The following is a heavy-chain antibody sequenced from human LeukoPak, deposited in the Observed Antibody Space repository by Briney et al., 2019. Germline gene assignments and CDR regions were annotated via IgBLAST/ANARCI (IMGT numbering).Heavy chain of an antibody. CDR3: AKEGIGYCSSSNCLRNFDY. CDR1: GFTLSSYA. CDR2: ISHFGKNT. J-gene: IGHJ4*02. Sequence: GGSLRLSCAASGFTLSSYAMNWVRQAPGKGPEWVSGISHFGKNTYYADSVKGRFTISRDNSKNTLSLQMNSLRAEDTAVYYCAKEGIGYCSSSNCLRNFDYWGQGTLVTVSS. D-gene: IGHD2-2*01. V-gene: IGHV3-23*01.